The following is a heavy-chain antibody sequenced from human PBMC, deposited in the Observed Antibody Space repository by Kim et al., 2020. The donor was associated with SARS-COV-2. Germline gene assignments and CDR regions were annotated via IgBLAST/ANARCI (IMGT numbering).Heavy chain of an antibody. Sequence: ASVKVSCKASGYTFTSYDINWVRHATGQGLEWMGWMNPNSGNTGYAQKFQGRVTMTRNTSISTAYMELSSLRSEDTAVYYCARGPEVDSGYSSVGYWGQGTLVTVSS. CDR3: ARGPEVDSGYSSVGY. V-gene: IGHV1-8*01. D-gene: IGHD5-12*01. J-gene: IGHJ4*02. CDR1: GYTFTSYD. CDR2: MNPNSGNT.